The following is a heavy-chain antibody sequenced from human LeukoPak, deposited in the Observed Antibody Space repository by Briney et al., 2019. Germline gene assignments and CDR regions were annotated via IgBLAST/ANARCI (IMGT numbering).Heavy chain of an antibody. D-gene: IGHD5-24*01. CDR3: ASVRRDGYNFDY. CDR2: IYYSGSP. CDR1: CIHIYSLIDY. J-gene: IGHJ4*02. Sequence: GTLALIWSVSCIHIYSLIDYWGSIRQRPRKGVQRIGSIYYSGSPYYNPSLKSRVTISVDTSKNQFSLKLGSVTAADTAVYYCASVRRDGYNFDYWGQGTLVTVSS. V-gene: IGHV4-39*01.